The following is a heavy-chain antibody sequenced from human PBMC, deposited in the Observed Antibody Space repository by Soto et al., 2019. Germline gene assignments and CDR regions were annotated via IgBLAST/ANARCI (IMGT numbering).Heavy chain of an antibody. CDR2: ISYDGSNK. CDR1: GFTFSSYA. CDR3: ARATSGWYKDAFDI. D-gene: IGHD6-19*01. Sequence: QVQLVESGGGVVQPGRSLRLSCAASGFTFSSYALHRVRQAPDKGLEWVAVISYDGSNKYYADSVKGRFTISRDNSKNTLYLQMNSLRAEDTAVYYCARATSGWYKDAFDIWGQGTMVTVSS. V-gene: IGHV3-30-3*01. J-gene: IGHJ3*02.